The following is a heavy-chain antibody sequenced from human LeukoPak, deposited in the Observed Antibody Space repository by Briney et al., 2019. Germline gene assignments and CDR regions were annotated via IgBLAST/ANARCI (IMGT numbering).Heavy chain of an antibody. CDR2: IYYSGST. CDR1: GGSISSSSYY. J-gene: IGHJ4*02. CDR3: ARLYYDSSGYYQICYFDY. Sequence: SETLSLTCTVSGGSISSSSYYWGWIRQPPGKGLEWIGSIYYSGSTYYNPSLKSRVTISVDTSKNQFFLNLSSVTAADTAVYYCARLYYDSSGYYQICYFDYWGQGTLVTVSS. D-gene: IGHD3-22*01. V-gene: IGHV4-39*01.